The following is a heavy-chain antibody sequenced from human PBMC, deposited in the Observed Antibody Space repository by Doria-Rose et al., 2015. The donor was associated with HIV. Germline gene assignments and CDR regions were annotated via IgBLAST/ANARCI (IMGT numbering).Heavy chain of an antibody. Sequence: QESGPVLVKPTETLTLTCTVSGVSLSSPGMGVSWIRQPPGKALEWLANMFSDDERSYKTSLKSRLATSRGTSKSQVVLTMTDIDPVDTATYYCARIKSSRWYHKYYFDFWGQGTLVIVSA. CDR3: ARIKSSRWYHKYYFDF. J-gene: IGHJ4*02. D-gene: IGHD6-13*01. CDR2: MFSDDER. CDR1: GVSLSSPGMG. V-gene: IGHV2-26*01.